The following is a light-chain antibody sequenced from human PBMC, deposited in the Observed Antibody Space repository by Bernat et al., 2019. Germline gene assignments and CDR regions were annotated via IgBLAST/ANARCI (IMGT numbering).Light chain of an antibody. CDR1: SSNIGSNI. J-gene: IGLJ3*02. V-gene: IGLV1-44*01. CDR3: AAWDDSLNGPV. Sequence: QSVLTQPPSASGTPGQRVTIPCSGSSSNIGSNIVNWFQQLPGTAPKLLIYSNNRRPSGVPDRFSGSKSGTSASLAISGLQSEDEADYYCAAWDDSLNGPVFGGGTKLTVL. CDR2: SNN.